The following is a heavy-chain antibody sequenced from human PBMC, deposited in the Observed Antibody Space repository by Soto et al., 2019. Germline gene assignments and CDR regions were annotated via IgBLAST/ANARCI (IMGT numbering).Heavy chain of an antibody. Sequence: SETLSLTCAVYGGSFSGYYWSWIRQPPGKGLEWIGEINHSGSTNYNPSLKSRVTISVDTSKNQFSLKLSSVTAADTAVYYCARGGDTMVRGNWFDPWGQGTLVTVSS. CDR3: ARGGDTMVRGNWFDP. V-gene: IGHV4-34*01. CDR2: INHSGST. CDR1: GGSFSGYY. D-gene: IGHD3-10*01. J-gene: IGHJ5*02.